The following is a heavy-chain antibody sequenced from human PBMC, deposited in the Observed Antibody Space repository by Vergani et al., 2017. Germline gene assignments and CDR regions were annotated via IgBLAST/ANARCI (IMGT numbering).Heavy chain of an antibody. CDR1: GGSISSHY. Sequence: QVQLQESGPGLVKPSETLSLTCTVSGGSISSHYWSWIRQPPGKGLEWIGYIYYSGSNNDNTSLKSRVTISVDTSKNQFSLKLSSVTAADTAVYYCARLRGTNYYYYGMDVWGQGTTVTVSS. J-gene: IGHJ6*02. CDR3: ARLRGTNYYYYGMDV. V-gene: IGHV4-59*11. D-gene: IGHD1-14*01. CDR2: IYYSGSN.